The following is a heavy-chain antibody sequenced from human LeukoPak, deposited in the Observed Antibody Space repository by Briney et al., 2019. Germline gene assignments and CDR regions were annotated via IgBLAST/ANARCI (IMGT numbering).Heavy chain of an antibody. J-gene: IGHJ3*02. Sequence: PGGSLRLSCAASGFTFSSYSMNWVRQAPGKGLEWVSSISSSSSYIYYADSVKGRFTISRDNAKNSLYLQMNSLRAEDTAVYYCARDRVGAVLALDAFDIWGQGTMVTVSS. CDR2: ISSSSSYI. CDR3: ARDRVGAVLALDAFDI. CDR1: GFTFSSYS. V-gene: IGHV3-21*01. D-gene: IGHD1-26*01.